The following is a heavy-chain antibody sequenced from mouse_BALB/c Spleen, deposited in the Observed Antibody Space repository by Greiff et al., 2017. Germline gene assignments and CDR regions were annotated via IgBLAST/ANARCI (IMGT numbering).Heavy chain of an antibody. J-gene: IGHJ4*01. Sequence: VQLQQSGAELAKPGASVKMSCKASGYTFTSYWMHWVKQRPGQGLEWIGYINPSTGYTEYNQKFKDKATLTADKSSSTAYMQLSSLTSEDSAVYYCARGGTTVVGYYAMDYWGQGTSVTVSS. CDR3: ARGGTTVVGYYAMDY. V-gene: IGHV1-7*01. D-gene: IGHD1-1*01. CDR1: GYTFTSYW. CDR2: INPSTGYT.